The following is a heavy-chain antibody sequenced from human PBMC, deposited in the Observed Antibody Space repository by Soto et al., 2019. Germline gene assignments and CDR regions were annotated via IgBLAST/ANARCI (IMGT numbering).Heavy chain of an antibody. V-gene: IGHV3-30*18. CDR1: GFTFSSYV. Sequence: GGSLRLSCAASGFTFSSYVMHWVRQAPGKGLEWVAVISYDGSNKYYADSVKGRFTISRDNSKNTLYLQMNGLRAEDTAVYYCAKDRRGGYSSGSGYFQHWGQGTLVTVSS. CDR2: ISYDGSNK. D-gene: IGHD6-19*01. CDR3: AKDRRGGYSSGSGYFQH. J-gene: IGHJ1*01.